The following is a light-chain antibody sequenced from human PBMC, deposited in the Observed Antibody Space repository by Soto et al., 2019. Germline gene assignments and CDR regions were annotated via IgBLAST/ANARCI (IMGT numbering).Light chain of an antibody. J-gene: IGKJ3*01. Sequence: DIHVTQSPSTLSASVGDRVTITCRASQTINNWLAWYQQKPGKAPKLLVYKASSLESGVPSRFSGSGSGTEFTLTISSLQPDDFGTYYCQQYNGFLSTFVPGTKVDIK. CDR3: QQYNGFLST. V-gene: IGKV1-5*03. CDR1: QTINNW. CDR2: KAS.